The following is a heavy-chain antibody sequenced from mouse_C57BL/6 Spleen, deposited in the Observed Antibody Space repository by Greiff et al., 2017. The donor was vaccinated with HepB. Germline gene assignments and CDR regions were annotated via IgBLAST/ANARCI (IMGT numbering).Heavy chain of an antibody. CDR2: ISYSGST. Sequence: DVQLQQSGPGLAKPSQTLSLTCSVTGYSITSDYWNWIRKFPGNKLEYMGYISYSGSTYYNPSLKSRISITRDTSKNQYYLQLNSVTTEDTATYYCARYYYGSSGYFDVWGTGTTVTVSS. CDR3: ARYYYGSSGYFDV. D-gene: IGHD1-1*01. J-gene: IGHJ1*03. V-gene: IGHV3-8*01. CDR1: GYSITSDY.